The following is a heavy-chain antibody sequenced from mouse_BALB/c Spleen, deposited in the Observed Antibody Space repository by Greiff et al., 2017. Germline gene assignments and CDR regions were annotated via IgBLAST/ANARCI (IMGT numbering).Heavy chain of an antibody. J-gene: IGHJ2*01. CDR3: ARRRGYDGDFDY. V-gene: IGHV5-6-3*01. CDR2: INSNGGST. D-gene: IGHD2-2*01. CDR1: GFTFSSYG. Sequence: EVKLVESGGGLVQPGGSLKLSCAASGFTFSSYGMSWVRQTPDKRLELVATINSNGGSTYYPDSVKGRFTISRDNAKNTLYLQMSSLKSEDTAMYYCARRRGYDGDFDYWGQGTTLTVSS.